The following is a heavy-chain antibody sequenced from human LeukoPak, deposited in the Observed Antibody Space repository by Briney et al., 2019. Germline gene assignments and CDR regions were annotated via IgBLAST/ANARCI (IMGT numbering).Heavy chain of an antibody. D-gene: IGHD4-17*01. CDR3: ARAYGDYEWSRRDGYYFDY. CDR1: GGTFSSYA. V-gene: IGHV1-69*13. CDR2: IIPIFNTA. J-gene: IGHJ4*02. Sequence: ASVKLSCTASGGTFSSYAISWVRQAPGQGLEWMGGIIPIFNTANYAQKFQGRVTITADESTNTAYMELSSLRSEDTAVYYCARAYGDYEWSRRDGYYFDYWGQGTLVTVSS.